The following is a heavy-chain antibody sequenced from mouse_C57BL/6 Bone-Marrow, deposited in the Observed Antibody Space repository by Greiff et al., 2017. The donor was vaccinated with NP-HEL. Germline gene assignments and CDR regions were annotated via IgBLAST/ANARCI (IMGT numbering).Heavy chain of an antibody. CDR1: GFTFSNYW. J-gene: IGHJ2*01. D-gene: IGHD2-1*01. V-gene: IGHV6-3*01. Sequence: EVQGVESGGGLVQPGGSMKLSCVASGFTFSNYWMNWVRQSPEKGLEWVAQIRLKSDNYATHYAESVKGRFTISRDDSKSSVYLQMNNLRAEDTGIYYCTVYYGYLDYWGQGTTLTVSS. CDR3: TVYYGYLDY. CDR2: IRLKSDNYAT.